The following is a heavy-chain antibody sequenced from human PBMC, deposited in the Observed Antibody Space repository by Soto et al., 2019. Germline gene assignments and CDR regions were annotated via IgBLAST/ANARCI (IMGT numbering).Heavy chain of an antibody. Sequence: EVQLVESGGGLVQPGGSLRLSCAASGLTVSGNYMTWVRQAPGKGLEWVSVMYSGGDTHYADSVKGRFIISRDTSKNAVYHQMNSLRAEDTAVYYCARDRRERQLPEYHYYGLDVWGQGTAVSVSS. D-gene: IGHD6-6*01. J-gene: IGHJ6*02. CDR3: ARDRRERQLPEYHYYGLDV. V-gene: IGHV3-66*01. CDR2: MYSGGDT. CDR1: GLTVSGNY.